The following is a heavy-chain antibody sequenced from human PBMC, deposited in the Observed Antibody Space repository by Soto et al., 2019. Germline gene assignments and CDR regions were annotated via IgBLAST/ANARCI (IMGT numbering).Heavy chain of an antibody. D-gene: IGHD2-2*01. CDR3: ARPDTXAIPGADSSNYSSGMDV. V-gene: IGHV1-69*06. J-gene: IGHJ6*02. Sequence: SSVKVSCKTSGTFSSYALTWVRQAQEQGLEWMEGIIPAFGTPNYAQNFQGRVTITADKSTSTVYMELSGLRSEDTAVYFCARPDTXAIPGADSSNYSSGMDVWGPGPTVTVSS. CDR1: GTFSSYA. CDR2: IIPAFGTP.